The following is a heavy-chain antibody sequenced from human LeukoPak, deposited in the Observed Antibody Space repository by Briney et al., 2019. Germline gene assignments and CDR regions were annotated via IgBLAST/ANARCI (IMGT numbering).Heavy chain of an antibody. CDR3: AKGPAVTTDFDY. J-gene: IGHJ4*02. CDR1: GFTFSSYA. D-gene: IGHD4-17*01. Sequence: GGSLRLSCAASGFTFSSYAMSWVRQAPGKGLEWVSAIIGSGGSTYYADSVKGRFTISRDNSKNTLYLQMNSLRAEDTAVYYCAKGPAVTTDFDYWGQGTLVTVSS. V-gene: IGHV3-23*01. CDR2: IIGSGGST.